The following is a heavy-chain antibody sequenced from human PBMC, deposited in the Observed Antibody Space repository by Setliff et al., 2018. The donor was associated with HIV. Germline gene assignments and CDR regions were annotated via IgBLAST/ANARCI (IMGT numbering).Heavy chain of an antibody. CDR1: GGSINNGVSY. Sequence: SETLSLTCTVSGGSINNGVSYWSWIRQSAEKGLEWIGHVSSSGSTTYNPSLKSRVTISVDVSKNQFSLMLDSVTAADAALYFCARNVMEWFGSYFDHWGQGALVTVSS. J-gene: IGHJ4*02. CDR3: ARNVMEWFGSYFDH. CDR2: VSSSGST. V-gene: IGHV4-61*09. D-gene: IGHD3-3*01.